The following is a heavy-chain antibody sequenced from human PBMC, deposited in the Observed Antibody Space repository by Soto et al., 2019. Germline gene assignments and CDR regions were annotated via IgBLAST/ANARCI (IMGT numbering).Heavy chain of an antibody. CDR2: IYSGDST. CDR1: GFTVSSHY. J-gene: IGHJ5*02. Sequence: GGSLRLSCAASGFTVSSHYMSWVRQAPGKGLEWVSLIYSGDSTYYADSVKGRFTISRDSSKNTLYLQMNSLRAEDTAVYYCARDSADYGDLNYFDPWGQGTLVTVSS. CDR3: ARDSADYGDLNYFDP. D-gene: IGHD4-17*01. V-gene: IGHV3-66*01.